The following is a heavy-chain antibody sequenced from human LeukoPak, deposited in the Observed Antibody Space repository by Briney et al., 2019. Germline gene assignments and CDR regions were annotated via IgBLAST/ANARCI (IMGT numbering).Heavy chain of an antibody. V-gene: IGHV3-21*03. CDR2: ISSSSSYI. CDR3: TTDQARITFGGVIATAY. CDR1: GFTFSSYS. D-gene: IGHD3-16*02. J-gene: IGHJ4*02. Sequence: GGSLRLSCAASGFTFSSYSMNWVRQAPGKGLEWVSSISSSSSYIYYADSVKGRFTISRDNAKNSLYLQMNSLRAEDTAVYYCTTDQARITFGGVIATAYWGQGTLVTVSS.